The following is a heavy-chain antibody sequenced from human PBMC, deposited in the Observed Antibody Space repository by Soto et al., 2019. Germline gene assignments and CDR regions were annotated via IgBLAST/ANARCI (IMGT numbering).Heavy chain of an antibody. CDR1: GGSISSSSYY. J-gene: IGHJ4*02. D-gene: IGHD6-6*01. CDR3: ARHYGIAASYHY. CDR2: IYYSGST. Sequence: QLQLQESGPGLVKPSETLSLTCTVSGGSISSSSYYWGWIRQPPGKGLEWIGSIYYSGSTYYNPSLTSRVTISLDTSKNQFSLKLSSVTAADTAVYSCARHYGIAASYHYCAQGTLVTVSS. V-gene: IGHV4-39*01.